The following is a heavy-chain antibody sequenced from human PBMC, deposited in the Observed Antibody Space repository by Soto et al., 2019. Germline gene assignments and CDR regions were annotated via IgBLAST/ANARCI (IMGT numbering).Heavy chain of an antibody. Sequence: SVKVSCKASGYSFTSYLMHWGSLAPGQRLEWMGWINAGNGNTKYSQKFQGRVTITRDTSASTAYMELSSLRSEDTAVYYCARSYLNIVATIIDYWGQGTLVTVSS. V-gene: IGHV1-3*01. CDR3: ARSYLNIVATIIDY. J-gene: IGHJ4*02. D-gene: IGHD5-12*01. CDR2: INAGNGNT. CDR1: GYSFTSYL.